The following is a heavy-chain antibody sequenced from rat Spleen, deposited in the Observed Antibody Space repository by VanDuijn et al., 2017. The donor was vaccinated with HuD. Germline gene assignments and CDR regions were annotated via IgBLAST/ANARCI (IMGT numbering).Heavy chain of an antibody. CDR1: GFTFSDFY. Sequence: EVQLVESGGGLVQPGRSLRLTCAASGFTFSDFYMAWVRQAPKKGLEWIASISFEGSNTYYGDSVKGRFTISRDNAKSTLDLQMNSLRSEDTATYHCASHRHYSVYVMDAWGQGASVTVSS. CDR2: ISFEGSNT. V-gene: IGHV5-22*01. J-gene: IGHJ4*01. CDR3: ASHRHYSVYVMDA. D-gene: IGHD1-1*01.